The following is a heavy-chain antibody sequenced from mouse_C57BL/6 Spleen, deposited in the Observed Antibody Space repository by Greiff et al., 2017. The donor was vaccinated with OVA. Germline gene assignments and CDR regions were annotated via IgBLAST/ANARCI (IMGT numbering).Heavy chain of an antibody. D-gene: IGHD1-1*01. Sequence: QVQLQQSGTELVKPGASVKLSCKASGYTFTSYWMHWVKQRPGQGLEWIGNINPSNGGTNYNEKFKSKATLTVDKSSSTAYMQLSSLTSEDSAVYYCARALYDSPDWFAYWGQGTLVTVSA. CDR2: INPSNGGT. CDR1: GYTFTSYW. V-gene: IGHV1-53*01. CDR3: ARALYDSPDWFAY. J-gene: IGHJ3*01.